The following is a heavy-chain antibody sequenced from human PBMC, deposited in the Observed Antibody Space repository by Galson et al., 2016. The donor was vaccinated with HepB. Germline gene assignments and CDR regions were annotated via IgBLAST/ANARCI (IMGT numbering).Heavy chain of an antibody. CDR2: VWNAGDIH. D-gene: IGHD1-1*01. Sequence: SLRLSCAVSGFTFDTYGIHWVRQAPGKRLQWVAVVWNAGDIHSYAESVKGRFTISRDKSKNMVFLHMDSLGVDDTALYYCAGDRGQGSQLDSWGQGTLVGVSS. CDR1: GFTFDTYG. CDR3: AGDRGQGSQLDS. V-gene: IGHV3-33*01. J-gene: IGHJ1*01.